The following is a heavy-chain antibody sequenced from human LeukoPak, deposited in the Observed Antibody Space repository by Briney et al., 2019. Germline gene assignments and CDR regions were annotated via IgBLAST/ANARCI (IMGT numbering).Heavy chain of an antibody. Sequence: PGRSLRLSCAASGFTFSSYAMHWVRQAPGKGLEWVSYISSSSSTIYYADSVKGRSTISRDNAKNSLYLQMNSLRDEDTAVYYCARDQTPHYYDSSGYYRNDAFDIWGQGTMVTVSS. V-gene: IGHV3-48*02. CDR1: GFTFSSYA. J-gene: IGHJ3*02. CDR2: ISSSSSTI. CDR3: ARDQTPHYYDSSGYYRNDAFDI. D-gene: IGHD3-22*01.